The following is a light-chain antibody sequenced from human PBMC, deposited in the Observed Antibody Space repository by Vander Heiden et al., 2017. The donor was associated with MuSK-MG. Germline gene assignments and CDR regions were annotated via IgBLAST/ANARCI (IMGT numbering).Light chain of an antibody. Sequence: QSALTQPRSVSGSPGQSVTISCTGTSSGVGGYNYVSWYQQTPGNAPKLMIYDVSKRPSGVPDRFSGSKSGTTASLTISGLQAEDEADYYCCSYAGSYPVVFGGGTKLTVL. CDR1: SSGVGGYNY. CDR2: DVS. CDR3: CSYAGSYPVV. J-gene: IGLJ2*01. V-gene: IGLV2-11*01.